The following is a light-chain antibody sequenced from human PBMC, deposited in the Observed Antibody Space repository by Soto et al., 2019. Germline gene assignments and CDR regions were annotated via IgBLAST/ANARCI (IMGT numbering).Light chain of an antibody. J-gene: IGKJ1*01. Sequence: EIVMTQSPATLSVSPGERATLSCRASQSVSGNLAWYQQKPGQAPRLLIYGASTRATGIPARFSGSGSGTEFTLTISSLQSEDFAVYYCPQYNNWPPWTFGQGTNVEIK. V-gene: IGKV3-15*01. CDR3: PQYNNWPPWT. CDR1: QSVSGN. CDR2: GAS.